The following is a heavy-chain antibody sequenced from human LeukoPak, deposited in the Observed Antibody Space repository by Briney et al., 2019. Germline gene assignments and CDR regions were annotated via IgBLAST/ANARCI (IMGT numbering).Heavy chain of an antibody. CDR1: GGSFSGYY. D-gene: IGHD3-16*02. CDR3: ARVRNYVWGSYRYKSFDY. V-gene: IGHV4-34*01. J-gene: IGHJ4*02. Sequence: SETLSLTCAVYGGSFSGYYWSWIRQPPGEGLEWIGEINHSGSTNYNPSLKSRVTISVDTSKNQFSLKLSSVTAADTAVYYCARVRNYVWGSYRYKSFDYWGQGTLVTVSS. CDR2: INHSGST.